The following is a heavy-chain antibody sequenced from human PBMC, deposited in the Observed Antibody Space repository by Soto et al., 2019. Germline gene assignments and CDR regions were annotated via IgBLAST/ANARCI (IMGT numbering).Heavy chain of an antibody. CDR2: FLPVFDSP. D-gene: IGHD5-12*01. CDR1: GGTFSSYV. J-gene: IGHJ4*02. CDR3: ATLSGFRSGQGGAYYFDY. Sequence: QVQLVQSGAEVRKPGSSVKVSCKASGGTFSSYVISWVRQAPGQGLEWMGGFLPVFDSPNYAQKFQGRVTITADGSTSTAYMELHSLRSDDTAMYYCATLSGFRSGQGGAYYFDYWGQGTLVTVSS. V-gene: IGHV1-69*01.